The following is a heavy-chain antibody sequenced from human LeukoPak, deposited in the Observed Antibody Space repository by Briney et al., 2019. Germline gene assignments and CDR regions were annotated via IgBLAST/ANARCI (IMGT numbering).Heavy chain of an antibody. CDR3: AVPGYSSGNAFDI. Sequence: PSETLSLTCTVSGGSISSYYWSWIRQPPGKGLEWIGYIYYSGSTNYNPSLKSRVTISVDTSKNQFSLKLSSVTAADTAVYYCAVPGYSSGNAFDIWGQGTMVTVSS. J-gene: IGHJ3*02. V-gene: IGHV4-59*01. CDR1: GGSISSYY. CDR2: IYYSGST. D-gene: IGHD6-19*01.